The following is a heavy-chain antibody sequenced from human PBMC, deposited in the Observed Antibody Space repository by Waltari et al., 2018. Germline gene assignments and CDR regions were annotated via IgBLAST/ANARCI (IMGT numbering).Heavy chain of an antibody. Sequence: QVQLVESGGGVVQPGRSLRLSCAASGFTFSSYAMHWVRQAPGKGREWGAVISYDGSNKYYADSVKGRFTISRDNSKNTLYLQMNSLRAEDTAVYYCARESPTNYYFDYWGQGTLVTVSS. V-gene: IGHV3-30-3*01. CDR1: GFTFSSYA. CDR3: ARESPTNYYFDY. CDR2: ISYDGSNK. D-gene: IGHD5-12*01. J-gene: IGHJ4*02.